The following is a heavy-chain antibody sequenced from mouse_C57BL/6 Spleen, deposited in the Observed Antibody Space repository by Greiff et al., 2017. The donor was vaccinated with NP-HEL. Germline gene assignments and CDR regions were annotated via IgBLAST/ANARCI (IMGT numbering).Heavy chain of an antibody. D-gene: IGHD2-5*01. CDR1: GYSITSGYY. V-gene: IGHV3-6*01. CDR2: ISYDGSN. J-gene: IGHJ4*01. CDR3: AREGYYSNDAMDY. Sequence: VQLKESGPGLVKPSQSLSLTCSVTGYSITSGYYWNWIRQFPGNKLEWMGYISYDGSNNYNPSLKNRISITRDTSKNQFFLKLNSVTTEDTATYYCAREGYYSNDAMDYWGQGTSVTVSS.